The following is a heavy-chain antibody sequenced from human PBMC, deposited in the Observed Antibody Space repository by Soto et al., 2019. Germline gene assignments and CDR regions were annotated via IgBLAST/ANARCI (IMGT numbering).Heavy chain of an antibody. Sequence: SETLSLTCTVSGGSISSSSYYWGWIRQPPGKGLEWIGSIYYSGSTYYNPSLKSRVTISVDTSKNQFSLKLSSVTAADTAVCYCARRVADFNASGMKEYYFDYWGQGTLVTVSS. CDR1: GGSISSSSYY. CDR3: ARRVADFNASGMKEYYFDY. D-gene: IGHD1-26*01. V-gene: IGHV4-39*01. J-gene: IGHJ4*02. CDR2: IYYSGST.